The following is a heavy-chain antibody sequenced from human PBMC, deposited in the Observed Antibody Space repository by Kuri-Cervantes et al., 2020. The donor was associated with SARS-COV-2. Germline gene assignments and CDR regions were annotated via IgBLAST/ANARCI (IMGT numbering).Heavy chain of an antibody. D-gene: IGHD5-24*01. CDR3: ARDLGDGYNFAGDAFDI. Sequence: ASVKVSCKASGYTFTSYYMHWVRQAPGQGLEWMGIINPSGGSTSYAQKFQGRVTMTRDTSTSTVYMELSSLRSEDTAVYYCARDLGDGYNFAGDAFDIWGQGTMDTVSS. J-gene: IGHJ3*02. CDR2: INPSGGST. CDR1: GYTFTSYY. V-gene: IGHV1-46*01.